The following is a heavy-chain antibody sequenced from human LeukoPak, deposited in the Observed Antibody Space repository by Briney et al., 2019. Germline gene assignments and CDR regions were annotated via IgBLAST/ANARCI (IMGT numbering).Heavy chain of an antibody. CDR3: ARGTPPRYYDFWSGYLEGKYYFDY. J-gene: IGHJ4*02. CDR1: GYTFTSYY. D-gene: IGHD3-3*01. V-gene: IGHV1-46*01. CDR2: INPSGGST. Sequence: ASVKVSCKASGYTFTSYYMHWVRQAPGQGLEWMGIINPSGGSTSYAQKFQGRVTMTRDTSTSTVYMELSSLRSEDMAVYYCARGTPPRYYDFWSGYLEGKYYFDYWGQGTLVTVSS.